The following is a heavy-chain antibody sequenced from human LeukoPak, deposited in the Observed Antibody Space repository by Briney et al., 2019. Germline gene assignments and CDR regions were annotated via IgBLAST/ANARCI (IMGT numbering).Heavy chain of an antibody. CDR1: GFTFSDYY. V-gene: IGHV3-11*06. J-gene: IGHJ4*02. Sequence: GGSLRLSCAASGFTFSDYYMSWIRQAPGKGLEWVSSISSSSSYIYYADSVKGRFTISRDNAKNSLYLQMNSLRAEDTAVYYCARRSSGWYFDYWGQGTLVTVSS. CDR3: ARRSSGWYFDY. CDR2: ISSSSSYI. D-gene: IGHD6-19*01.